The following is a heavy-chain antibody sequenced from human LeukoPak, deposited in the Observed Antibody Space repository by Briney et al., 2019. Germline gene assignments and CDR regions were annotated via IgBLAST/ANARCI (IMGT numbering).Heavy chain of an antibody. D-gene: IGHD2-2*01. CDR1: GGSISSSNW. Sequence: SGTLSLTCAVSGGSISSSNWWSWVRQPPGKGLEWIGEIYHSGSTNYNPSLKSRVTISVDKSKNLFSLKLSSVTAADTAVYYCARAAAANYYYYMDVWGKGTTVTVSS. CDR3: ARAAAANYYYYMDV. J-gene: IGHJ6*03. CDR2: IYHSGST. V-gene: IGHV4-4*02.